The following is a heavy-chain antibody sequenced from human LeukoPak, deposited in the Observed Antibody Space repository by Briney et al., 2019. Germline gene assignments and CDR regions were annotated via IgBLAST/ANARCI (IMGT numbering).Heavy chain of an antibody. CDR2: IIGSGGTT. Sequence: GGSLRLSCVASGFTFNKYAMNWVRQPTGKGLEWVSAIIGSGGTTYYADSVKGRFTISRGNSKSTLYLQMNSLRAEDTAVYYCAKEGANEYGDYGGIFDYWGQGTLVTVSS. J-gene: IGHJ4*02. CDR3: AKEGANEYGDYGGIFDY. V-gene: IGHV3-23*01. D-gene: IGHD4-17*01. CDR1: GFTFNKYA.